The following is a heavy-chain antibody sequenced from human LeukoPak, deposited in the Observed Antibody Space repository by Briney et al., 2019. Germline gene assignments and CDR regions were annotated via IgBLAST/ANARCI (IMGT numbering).Heavy chain of an antibody. CDR2: IYYSGST. CDR3: ARRTLCCGERFDP. D-gene: IGHD3-16*01. V-gene: IGHV4-59*08. Sequence: MTSETLSLTCTVSGGSISSYYWSWIRQPPGKGLEWIGYIYYSGSTNYNPSLKSRVIISVDTSKNQFSLKLSSVTAADTAVYYCARRTLCCGERFDPWGQGTLVTVSS. CDR1: GGSISSYY. J-gene: IGHJ5*02.